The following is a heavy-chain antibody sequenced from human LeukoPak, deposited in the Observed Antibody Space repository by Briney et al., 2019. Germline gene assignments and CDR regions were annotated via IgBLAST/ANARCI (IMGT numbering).Heavy chain of an antibody. CDR2: VNTNGRTI. D-gene: IGHD1-1*01. J-gene: IGHJ4*02. CDR3: ARDSSWSPDY. V-gene: IGHV3-48*03. Sequence: PGGSLRLSCAASGFTFSSYEMNWVRQAPGKGLEWLSYVNTNGRTIYYADSVKGRFTISRDNAKNSLYLQMNSLRAEDTAVYYCARDSSWSPDYWGQGTLVTVSS. CDR1: GFTFSSYE.